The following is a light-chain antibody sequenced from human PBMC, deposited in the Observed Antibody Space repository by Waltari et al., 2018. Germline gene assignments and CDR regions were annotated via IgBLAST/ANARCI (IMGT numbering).Light chain of an antibody. V-gene: IGLV2-14*03. CDR1: TSDISYYKY. Sequence: QSALTQPASVSGSPGQSIPISCTGTTSDISYYKYVSWYQQHPGKAPKLIIYDVSHRPSGVSDRFSGSKSGNTASLTISGLRAEDEADYHCSSYSISSNYFVFGTGTTVTVL. J-gene: IGLJ1*01. CDR2: DVS. CDR3: SSYSISSNYFV.